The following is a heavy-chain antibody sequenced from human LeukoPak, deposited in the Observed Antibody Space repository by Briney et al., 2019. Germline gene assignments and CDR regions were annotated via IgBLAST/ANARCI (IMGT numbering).Heavy chain of an antibody. V-gene: IGHV4-4*07. D-gene: IGHD1-26*01. CDR1: GGSISSYY. Sequence: PSETLSLTCTVSGGSISSYYWGWIRQPAGKGLEWIGRIYTSGSTNYNPSLKSRVTMSVDTSKDQFSLKLSSVTAADTAVYYCARDSGGSYYYYYGMDVWGQGTTVTVSS. CDR3: ARDSGGSYYYYYGMDV. CDR2: IYTSGST. J-gene: IGHJ6*02.